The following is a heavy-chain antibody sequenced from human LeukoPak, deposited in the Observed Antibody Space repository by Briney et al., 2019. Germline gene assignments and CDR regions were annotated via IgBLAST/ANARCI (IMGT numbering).Heavy chain of an antibody. V-gene: IGHV1-46*01. CDR3: ARDWQWAFDY. J-gene: IGHJ4*02. Sequence: ASVKVSCKASGYTFTNYYIHWVRQAPGQGLEWMGITDPIGGSTNYAQKFQGRVTMTRDTSTSTVYMELSSLRSEDTAVYYCARDWQWAFDYWGQGALVTVSS. CDR1: GYTFTNYY. CDR2: TDPIGGST. D-gene: IGHD6-19*01.